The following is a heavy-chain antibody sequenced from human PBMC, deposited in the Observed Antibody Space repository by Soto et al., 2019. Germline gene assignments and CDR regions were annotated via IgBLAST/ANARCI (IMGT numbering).Heavy chain of an antibody. J-gene: IGHJ6*02. D-gene: IGHD5-12*01. CDR3: ARARRRDGYNSDYYYYYGMDV. CDR1: GGSFSGYY. V-gene: IGHV4-34*01. Sequence: PSETLSLTCAVYGGSFSGYYWSWIRQPPGKGLEWIGEINHSGSTNYNPSLKSRVTISVDTSKNQFSLKLSSVTAADTAVYYCARARRRDGYNSDYYYYYGMDVWGQGTTVTVSS. CDR2: INHSGST.